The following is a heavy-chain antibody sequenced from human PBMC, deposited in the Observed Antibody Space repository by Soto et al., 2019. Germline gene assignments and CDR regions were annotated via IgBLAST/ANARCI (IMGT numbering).Heavy chain of an antibody. CDR2: IWYDGSNK. J-gene: IGHJ6*02. CDR3: ARDHPLSCSSPSCQIYYYYYGMDV. Sequence: GGSLRLSCAASGFTFSSYGMHWVRQAPGKGLEWVAVIWYDGSNKYYADSVKGRFTISRDNSKNTLYLQMNSLRAEDTAVYYCARDHPLSCSSPSCQIYYYYYGMDVWGQGTRVTFSS. V-gene: IGHV3-33*01. CDR1: GFTFSSYG. D-gene: IGHD2-2*01.